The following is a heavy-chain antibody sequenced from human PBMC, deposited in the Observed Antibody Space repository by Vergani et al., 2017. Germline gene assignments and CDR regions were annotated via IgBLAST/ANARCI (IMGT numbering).Heavy chain of an antibody. D-gene: IGHD1-14*01. J-gene: IGHJ4*02. CDR2: INHSGST. V-gene: IGHV4-34*01. Sequence: QLQLQESGSGLVKPSETLSLTCAVYGGSFSGYYWSWIRQPPGKGLEWIGEINHSGSTNYNPSLKSRVTISVDTSKTQFSLKLTSVTAADTAVYYCARQGFGVTGTTDYWGQGTLVTVSS. CDR1: GGSFSGYY. CDR3: ARQGFGVTGTTDY.